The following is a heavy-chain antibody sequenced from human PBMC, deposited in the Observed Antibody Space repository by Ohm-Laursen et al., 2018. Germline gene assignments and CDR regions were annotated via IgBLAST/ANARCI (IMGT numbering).Heavy chain of an antibody. J-gene: IGHJ4*02. CDR3: AAGSGWLIDY. V-gene: IGHV3-7*01. D-gene: IGHD6-19*01. Sequence: SLRLSCAASGFTFNNFGMHWIRQAPGKGLEWVANIEQDGSEKNYVESVKGRFTISRDNAKNSLFLQLDALRAEDTAVYYCAAGSGWLIDYWGQGTLVTVSS. CDR1: GFTFNNFG. CDR2: IEQDGSEK.